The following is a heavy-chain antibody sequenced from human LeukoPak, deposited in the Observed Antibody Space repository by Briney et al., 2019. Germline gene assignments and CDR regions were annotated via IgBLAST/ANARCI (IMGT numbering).Heavy chain of an antibody. V-gene: IGHV3-11*06. CDR3: ARGYNWNEIDY. CDR1: GFSFSDYY. Sequence: PGGSLRLSCAASGFSFSDYYMSWIRQAPGKGLEWVSYISSSSSYTNCADSVKGRLTISRDNAKNSPYLQMNSLRAEDTAVYYCARGYNWNEIDYWGQGTLVTVSS. D-gene: IGHD1-20*01. J-gene: IGHJ4*02. CDR2: ISSSSSYT.